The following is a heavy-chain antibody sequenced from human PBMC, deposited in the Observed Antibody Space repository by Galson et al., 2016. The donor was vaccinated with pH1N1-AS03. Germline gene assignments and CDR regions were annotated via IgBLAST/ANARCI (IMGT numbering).Heavy chain of an antibody. CDR1: GLSVAKNY. Sequence: SLRRSCAVSGLSVAKNYMSWVRQAPGKGLEWVSSIYTGGDTFYTDSVRGRFTISRDDSKNTLYLQMNSLRAADTAMYYCARVDSSTYSDGWVPFDYWGQGTLVTVSS. J-gene: IGHJ4*02. D-gene: IGHD5-24*01. V-gene: IGHV3-53*01. CDR2: IYTGGDT. CDR3: ARVDSSTYSDGWVPFDY.